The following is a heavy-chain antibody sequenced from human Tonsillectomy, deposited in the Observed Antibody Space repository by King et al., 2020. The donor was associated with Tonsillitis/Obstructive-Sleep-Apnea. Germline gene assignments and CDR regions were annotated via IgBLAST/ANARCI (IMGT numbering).Heavy chain of an antibody. Sequence: VQLVESGGGLVQPGGSLGLSCAATVSSNYMSWVRQAPGKGLEWVSVIYRGGNTYFADSVKGRFTISRDNSKNTLYLQMNGLRAEDTAVYYCARLPPYDFFMDVWGKGTTVTVSS. CDR3: ARLPPYDFFMDV. CDR2: IYRGGNT. CDR1: TVSSNY. V-gene: IGHV3-66*01. D-gene: IGHD3-3*01. J-gene: IGHJ6*04.